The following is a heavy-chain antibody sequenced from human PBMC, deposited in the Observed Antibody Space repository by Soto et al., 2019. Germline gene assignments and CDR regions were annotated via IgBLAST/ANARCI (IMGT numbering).Heavy chain of an antibody. D-gene: IGHD2-2*01. Sequence: SETLSLTCAVYGGSFSGYYWSWIRQPPGKGLEWIGEINHSGSTNYNPSLKSRVTISVDTSKNQFSLKLSSVTAADTAVYYCARGKVVVVPAALVYNWFDPWGQGTLVTVSS. J-gene: IGHJ5*02. CDR2: INHSGST. V-gene: IGHV4-34*01. CDR3: ARGKVVVVPAALVYNWFDP. CDR1: GGSFSGYY.